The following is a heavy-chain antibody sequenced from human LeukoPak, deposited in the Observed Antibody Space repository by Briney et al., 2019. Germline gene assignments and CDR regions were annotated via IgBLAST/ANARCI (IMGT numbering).Heavy chain of an antibody. CDR3: ATFDY. V-gene: IGHV1-69*05. J-gene: IGHJ4*02. CDR1: GYTFTGYY. CDR2: IIPIFGTA. Sequence: ASVKVSCKASGYTFTGYYMHWVRQAPGQGLEWMGGIIPIFGTANYAQKFQGRVTITTDESTSTAYMELSSLRSEDTAVYYCATFDYWGQGTLVTVSS.